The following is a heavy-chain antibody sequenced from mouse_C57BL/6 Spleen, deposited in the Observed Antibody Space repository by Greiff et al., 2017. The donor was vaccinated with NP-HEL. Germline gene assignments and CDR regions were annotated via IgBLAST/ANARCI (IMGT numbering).Heavy chain of an antibody. CDR1: GYTFTSYW. V-gene: IGHV1-55*01. CDR2: IYPGSGST. J-gene: IGHJ2*01. Sequence: QVHVKQSGAELVKPGASVKMSCKASGYTFTSYWITWVKQRPGQGLEWIGDIYPGSGSTNYNEKFKSKATLTVDTSSSTAYMQLSSLTSEDSAVYYCARSELGYYFDYWGQGTTLTVSS. CDR3: ARSELGYYFDY. D-gene: IGHD4-1*01.